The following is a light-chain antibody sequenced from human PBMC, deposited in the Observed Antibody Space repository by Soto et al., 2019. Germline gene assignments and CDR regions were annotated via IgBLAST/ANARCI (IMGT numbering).Light chain of an antibody. J-gene: IGKJ1*01. CDR1: QIVSSRD. CDR3: QQYSNSHST. Sequence: EILLTPAPGTLSLSPGHRATLSCSAIQIVSSRDLAWYQQKPGRTPRLLMYGASSRATGIPDRFSGSGSGTPFTLTISRLEPEDFAVYYCQQYSNSHSTFGQGTKVEI. V-gene: IGKV3-20*01. CDR2: GAS.